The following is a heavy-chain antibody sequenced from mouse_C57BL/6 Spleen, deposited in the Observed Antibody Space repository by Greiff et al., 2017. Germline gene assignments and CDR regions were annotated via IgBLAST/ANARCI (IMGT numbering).Heavy chain of an antibody. CDR2: ISSGSSTI. Sequence: EVHLVESGGGLVKPGGSLKLSCAASGFTFSDYGMHWVRQAPEKGLEWVAYISSGSSTIYYADTVKGRFTISRDTAKNTLFLQMTSLRSEDTAMYYCARDYYGSRRDWYFDVWGTGTTVTVSS. V-gene: IGHV5-17*01. CDR1: GFTFSDYG. D-gene: IGHD1-1*01. CDR3: ARDYYGSRRDWYFDV. J-gene: IGHJ1*03.